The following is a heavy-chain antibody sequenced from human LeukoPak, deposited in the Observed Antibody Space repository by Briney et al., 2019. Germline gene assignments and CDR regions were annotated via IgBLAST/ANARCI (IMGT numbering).Heavy chain of an antibody. D-gene: IGHD6-13*01. CDR3: ARETDSSSWYNWFDP. J-gene: IGHJ5*02. CDR2: IYYSGST. Sequence: SETLSLTCTVSGGSISSHYWSWIRQPPGKGLEWIGYIYYSGSTNYNPSLKSRVTISVDTSKNQFSLKLGSVTAADTAVYYCARETDSSSWYNWFDPWGQGTLVTVSS. CDR1: GGSISSHY. V-gene: IGHV4-59*11.